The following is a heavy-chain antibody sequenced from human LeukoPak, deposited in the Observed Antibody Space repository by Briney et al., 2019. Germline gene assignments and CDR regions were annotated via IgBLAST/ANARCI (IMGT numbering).Heavy chain of an antibody. CDR1: GFTFSSYA. Sequence: AGGSLRLSCAASGFTFSSYAMSWVRQAPGKRLEWVSTISGSGSGTYYADSVKGRFTISRDNSKNTLYLQMNSLRAEDTAVYYCAKDRAAAGLLVRFDPWGQGTLVTVSS. CDR3: AKDRAAAGLLVRFDP. CDR2: ISGSGSGT. V-gene: IGHV3-23*01. J-gene: IGHJ5*02. D-gene: IGHD6-13*01.